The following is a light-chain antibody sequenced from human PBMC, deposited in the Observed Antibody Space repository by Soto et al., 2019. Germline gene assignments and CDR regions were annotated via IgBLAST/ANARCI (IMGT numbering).Light chain of an antibody. Sequence: IVLTQSPGTLSFSPGERATLSCRASQSVSSSYLAWYQQKCGQAPRLLIYGASNRATGTPDRFSGSGSGTDFFLTIKRLEPEDFAVYFCHQYGSAPLYTFGQGTKLEIK. CDR2: GAS. J-gene: IGKJ2*01. CDR1: QSVSSSY. CDR3: HQYGSAPLYT. V-gene: IGKV3-20*01.